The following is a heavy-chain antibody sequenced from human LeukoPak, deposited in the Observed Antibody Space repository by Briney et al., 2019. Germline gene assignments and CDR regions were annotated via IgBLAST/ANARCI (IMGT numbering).Heavy chain of an antibody. CDR2: IYSGGTT. D-gene: IGHD3-16*02. J-gene: IGHJ4*02. CDR3: AGGGSNRRFDF. Sequence: GGSLRLSCAASGFTVSSNYMSWVRQAPGKGLQWVSVIYSGGTTYYADSVKGRFTISRDNSNNTLCLQMNSLRAEDTAVYYRAGGGSNRRFDFWGQGTLVTVSS. CDR1: GFTVSSNY. V-gene: IGHV3-53*01.